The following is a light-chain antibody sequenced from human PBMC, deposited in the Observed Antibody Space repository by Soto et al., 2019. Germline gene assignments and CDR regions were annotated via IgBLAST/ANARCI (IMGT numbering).Light chain of an antibody. V-gene: IGKV3-11*01. CDR1: QALNTR. CDR3: HQRQSWPRT. Sequence: EIVLTQSPATLSAFPGYRLHLSGRASQALNTRLAWYQHKPGQAPRLLIYLTSNRAAGVPSRFSAWGSETDFTLTISDVQPEDFAVYYCHQRQSWPRTFGQGTKVDI. J-gene: IGKJ1*01. CDR2: LTS.